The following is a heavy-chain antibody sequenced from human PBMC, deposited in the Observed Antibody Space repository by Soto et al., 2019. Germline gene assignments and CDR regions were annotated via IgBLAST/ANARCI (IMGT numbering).Heavy chain of an antibody. D-gene: IGHD3-3*01. CDR1: GDSISTSFYY. J-gene: IGHJ4*02. CDR2: IDYSGST. Sequence: PSGTLSLTFIVSGDSISTSFYYWGWIRQPPGKGLEWIGSIDYSGSTYYNASLKSRVTISVDTSKNQFSLKLSSVTAADTAVYYCARHDDYDFWSGYVGYYFDYWGQGTLVTVSS. CDR3: ARHDDYDFWSGYVGYYFDY. V-gene: IGHV4-39*01.